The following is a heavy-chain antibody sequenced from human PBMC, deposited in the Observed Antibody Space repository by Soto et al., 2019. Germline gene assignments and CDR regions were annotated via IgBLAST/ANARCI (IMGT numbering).Heavy chain of an antibody. CDR3: MQDLSLDFGDYG. J-gene: IGHJ4*02. V-gene: IGHV3-23*01. CDR2: ISSSGGTS. Sequence: EVQILESGGGLVQPGGSLRLSCAASGFTFSSYSMIWVRQAPGKGLEWVSGISSSGGTSDYADSVKGRFTISRDNARNTLYLQMNNLRAEDTAVYHCMQDLSLDFGDYGWGQGTLVTVSS. D-gene: IGHD4-17*01. CDR1: GFTFSSYS.